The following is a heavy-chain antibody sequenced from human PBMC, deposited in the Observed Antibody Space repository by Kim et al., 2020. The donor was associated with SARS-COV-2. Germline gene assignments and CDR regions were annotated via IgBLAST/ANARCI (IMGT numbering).Heavy chain of an antibody. D-gene: IGHD3-10*01. Sequence: GGSLRLSCAASGFTFSSYAMSWVRQAPGKGLEWVSAISGSGGSTYYADSVKGRFTISRDNSKNTLYLQMNSLRAEDTAVYYCAKSKRGQLLWFGAIDYWGQGTLVTVSS. V-gene: IGHV3-23*01. J-gene: IGHJ4*02. CDR1: GFTFSSYA. CDR3: AKSKRGQLLWFGAIDY. CDR2: ISGSGGST.